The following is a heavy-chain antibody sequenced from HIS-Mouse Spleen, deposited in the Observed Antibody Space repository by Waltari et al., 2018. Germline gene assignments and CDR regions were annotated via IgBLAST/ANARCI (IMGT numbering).Heavy chain of an antibody. CDR3: AREIPYSSSWYDWYFDL. J-gene: IGHJ2*01. Sequence: QLQLQESGPGLVKPSETLSLTCTVSGCSISSSSYYWGWIRQPPGKGMGWSGSIYYSVATHDNPCLKSRVTISVDTSKNQLSLKLSSVTAADTAVYYCAREIPYSSSWYDWYFDLWGRGTLVTVSS. D-gene: IGHD6-13*01. CDR1: GCSISSSSYY. V-gene: IGHV4-39*07. CDR2: IYYSVAT.